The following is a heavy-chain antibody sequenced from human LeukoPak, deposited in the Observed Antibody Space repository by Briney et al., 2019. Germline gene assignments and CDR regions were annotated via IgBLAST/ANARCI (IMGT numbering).Heavy chain of an antibody. Sequence: SETLSLTCAVYGGSFSGYYWSWIRQPPGKGLEWIGEINHSGSTNYNPSLKSRVTISVDTSKNQFSLKLSSVTAADTAVYYCARFTDYYDSSGTSYYFDYWGQGTLVTVSS. V-gene: IGHV4-34*01. D-gene: IGHD3-22*01. J-gene: IGHJ4*02. CDR1: GGSFSGYY. CDR2: INHSGST. CDR3: ARFTDYYDSSGTSYYFDY.